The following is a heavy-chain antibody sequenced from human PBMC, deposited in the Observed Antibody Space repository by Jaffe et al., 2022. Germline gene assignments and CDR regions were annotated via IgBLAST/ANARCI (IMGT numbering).Heavy chain of an antibody. J-gene: IGHJ4*02. Sequence: EVQLLESGGGLVQPGGSLRLSCAASGFTFSSYAMSWVRQAPGKGLEWVSAISGSGGSTYYADSVKGRFTISRDNSKNTLYLQMNSLRAEDTAVYYCAKDPAYRTIFGVVPKPYFDYWGQGTLVTVSS. V-gene: IGHV3-23*01. CDR2: ISGSGGST. CDR3: AKDPAYRTIFGVVPKPYFDY. CDR1: GFTFSSYA. D-gene: IGHD3-3*01.